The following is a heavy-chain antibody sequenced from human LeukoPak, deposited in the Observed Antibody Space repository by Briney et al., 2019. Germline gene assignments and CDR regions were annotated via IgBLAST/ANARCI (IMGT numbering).Heavy chain of an antibody. J-gene: IGHJ4*02. D-gene: IGHD2-8*02. CDR2: INPKSGDT. CDR3: ARQDTGQLDY. V-gene: IGHV1-2*02. CDR1: GYTFSDYY. Sequence: ASVKVSCKASGYTFSDYYMHWVRQAPGQGLEWMGWINPKSGDTNYSRKFQARVTMTRDTSITTTYIELSRLSSDDTAVYYCARQDTGQLDYWGQGTLVTVSS.